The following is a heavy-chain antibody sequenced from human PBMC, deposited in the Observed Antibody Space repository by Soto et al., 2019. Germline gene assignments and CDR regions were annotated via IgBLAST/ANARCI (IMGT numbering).Heavy chain of an antibody. V-gene: IGHV1-18*01. CDR3: AMVANYVTPTPQDV. CDR2: ISPYNGNT. Sequence: QVQLVQSGDEVKKPGASVKVSCKASGYIFVNYGIAWVRQAPGQGLEWMGWISPYNGNTHYATKVQGRLTMTTDTSTSTAYRDLGRLTSDDTAVYYCAMVANYVTPTPQDVWGQGTTVTVSS. D-gene: IGHD3-16*01. J-gene: IGHJ6*02. CDR1: GYIFVNYG.